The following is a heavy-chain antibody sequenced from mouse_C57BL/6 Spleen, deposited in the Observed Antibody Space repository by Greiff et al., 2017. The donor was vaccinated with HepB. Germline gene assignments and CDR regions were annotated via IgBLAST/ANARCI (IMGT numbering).Heavy chain of an antibody. D-gene: IGHD2-1*01. V-gene: IGHV1-18*01. J-gene: IGHJ3*01. CDR2: INPNNGGT. Sequence: VQLQQSGPELVKPGASVKIPCKASGYTFTDYNMDWVKQSHGKSLEWIGDINPNNGGTIYNQKFKGKATLTVDKSSSTAYMELRSLTSEDTAVYYCALYYGNYRFAYWGQGTLVTVSA. CDR1: GYTFTDYN. CDR3: ALYYGNYRFAY.